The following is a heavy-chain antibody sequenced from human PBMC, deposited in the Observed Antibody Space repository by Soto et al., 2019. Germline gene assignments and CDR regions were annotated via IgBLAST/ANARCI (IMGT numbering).Heavy chain of an antibody. D-gene: IGHD6-13*01. CDR3: AREGERSSSWYRD. Sequence: QVQLVQSGAEVKKPGASVKVSCKASGYTFTGYYMHWVRQAPGQGLEWMGWINPNSGGTNYAQKCQGWVTMTRDTSTSTAYMELRRLRSDDTAVYYCAREGERSSSWYRDWGQGTLVTVSS. J-gene: IGHJ4*02. CDR2: INPNSGGT. V-gene: IGHV1-2*04. CDR1: GYTFTGYY.